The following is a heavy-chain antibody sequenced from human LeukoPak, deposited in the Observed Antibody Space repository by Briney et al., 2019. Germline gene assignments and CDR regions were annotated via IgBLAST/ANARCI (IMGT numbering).Heavy chain of an antibody. CDR1: GGSISSSSYY. D-gene: IGHD3-9*01. CDR2: IYYSGST. J-gene: IGHJ4*02. CDR3: ARGPRLTSYYDILTGYYPLAPFDY. V-gene: IGHV4-39*07. Sequence: SETLSLTCTVSGGSISSSSYYWGWIRQPPGKGLEWIGSIYYSGSTYYNPSLKSRVTISVDTSKNQFSLKLSSVTAADTAVYYCARGPRLTSYYDILTGYYPLAPFDYWGQGTLVTVSS.